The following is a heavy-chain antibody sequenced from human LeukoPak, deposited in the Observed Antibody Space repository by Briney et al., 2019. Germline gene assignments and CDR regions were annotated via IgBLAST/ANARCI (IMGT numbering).Heavy chain of an antibody. CDR3: ARQEAAAARDWFDS. V-gene: IGHV3-33*01. D-gene: IGHD6-13*01. CDR1: GFTFSSYG. Sequence: GGSLRLSCAASGFTFSSYGMHWVRQAPGKGLEWVAVIWYDGSKKYYADSVKGRFTVSRDNSKNTLYLQINSLRAEDTALYYCARQEAAAARDWFDSWGQGTLVTVSS. J-gene: IGHJ5*01. CDR2: IWYDGSKK.